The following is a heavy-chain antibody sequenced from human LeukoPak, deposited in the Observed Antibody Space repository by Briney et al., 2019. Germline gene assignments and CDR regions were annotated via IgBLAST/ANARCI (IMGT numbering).Heavy chain of an antibody. CDR2: IIPIFGTA. V-gene: IGHV1-69*06. J-gene: IGHJ3*02. D-gene: IGHD3-10*01. CDR1: GYTFTSYD. Sequence: RASVKVSCKASGYTFTSYDINWVRQAPGQGLEWMGGIIPIFGTANYAQKFQGRVTITADKSTSTAYMELSSLRSEDTAVYYCARPVLLWSKGGAFDIWGQGTMVTVSS. CDR3: ARPVLLWSKGGAFDI.